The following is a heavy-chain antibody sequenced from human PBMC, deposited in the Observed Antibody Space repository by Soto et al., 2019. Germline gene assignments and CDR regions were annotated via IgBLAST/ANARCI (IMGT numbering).Heavy chain of an antibody. CDR1: GFTLSTYA. CDR2: VGGSGGGP. Sequence: EVQLLESGGGLVQPGGSLRLSCAASGFTLSTYAMNWVRQAAGKGLEWVSSVGGSGGGPFYSDTVKGRFTISRDNSENTLFLQTNSLRVEDTAIYYCTRCQVLRGVAGWCTYLDPWGQGALVTVSS. J-gene: IGHJ5*02. V-gene: IGHV3-23*01. CDR3: TRCQVLRGVAGWCTYLDP. D-gene: IGHD2-15*01.